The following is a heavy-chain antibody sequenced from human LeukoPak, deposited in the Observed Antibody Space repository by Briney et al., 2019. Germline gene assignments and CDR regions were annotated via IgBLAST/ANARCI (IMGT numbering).Heavy chain of an antibody. V-gene: IGHV3-11*04. CDR2: ISSASGSI. D-gene: IGHD2-2*01. CDR1: GFTFSDYY. Sequence: GGSLRLSCAASGFTFSDYYMNWVRQAPGKGLEWVSYISSASGSIYYADSVKGRFTISRDNAKNSLFLQMNSLRAEDTAVYYCARLPAYCSSTSCYYDYWGQGTLVTVSS. J-gene: IGHJ4*02. CDR3: ARLPAYCSSTSCYYDY.